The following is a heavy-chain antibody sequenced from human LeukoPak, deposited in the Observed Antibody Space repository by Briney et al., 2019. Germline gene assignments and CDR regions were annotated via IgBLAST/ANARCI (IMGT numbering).Heavy chain of an antibody. D-gene: IGHD6-13*01. V-gene: IGHV1-2*02. CDR2: IDPNSGGT. Sequence: GASVKVSCKASGYTFTGYYMHWVRQAPGQGLEWMGWIDPNSGGTNYAQKFQGRVTMTRDTSISTAYMELSRLRSDDTAVYYCARVSIAAEPFDYWGQGTLVTVSS. J-gene: IGHJ4*02. CDR3: ARVSIAAEPFDY. CDR1: GYTFTGYY.